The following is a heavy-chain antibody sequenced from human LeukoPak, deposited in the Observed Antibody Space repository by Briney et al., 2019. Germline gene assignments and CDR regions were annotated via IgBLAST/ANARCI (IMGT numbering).Heavy chain of an antibody. V-gene: IGHV3-21*01. J-gene: IGHJ4*02. Sequence: PGGSLRLSCAASGFTFSCYTMNWVRQAPGKGLVCVSSISSTSGYIYYADSVKGRFTISRDNEKNSLYLQMNSLRAEDTAVYYCVRGTAATTTFDYWGQGTLISVSS. CDR1: GFTFSCYT. D-gene: IGHD2-15*01. CDR2: ISSTSGYI. CDR3: VRGTAATTTFDY.